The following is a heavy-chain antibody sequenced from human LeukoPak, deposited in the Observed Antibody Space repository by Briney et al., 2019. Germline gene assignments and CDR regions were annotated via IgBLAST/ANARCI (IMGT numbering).Heavy chain of an antibody. CDR3: ARSGECSGGSCIRDFDY. CDR2: IYYSGGT. Sequence: SETLSLTCTVTGGSISSYYWSWLRQPPGKGLEWIGYIYYSGGTNYNPSLKSRVTISVDTSKNQFSLKLSSVTAADTAVYYCARSGECSGGSCIRDFDYWGQGTLVTVSS. V-gene: IGHV4-59*01. D-gene: IGHD2-15*01. CDR1: GGSISSYY. J-gene: IGHJ4*02.